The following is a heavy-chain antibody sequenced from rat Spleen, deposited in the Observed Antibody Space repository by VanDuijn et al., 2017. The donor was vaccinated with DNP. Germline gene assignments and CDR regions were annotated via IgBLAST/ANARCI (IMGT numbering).Heavy chain of an antibody. V-gene: IGHV5-31*01. CDR2: ITDGGGNS. Sequence: EVQLVESGGDLVQPGRSLKLSCVASGFAFNNYWMTWIRQVPGKGLEWIASITDGGGNSYYPDSVRGRFTISRDNAENTLYLQMNSLRSEDTATYYCARDQGFWGPGTMVTVSS. CDR3: ARDQGF. J-gene: IGHJ1*01. CDR1: GFAFNNYW.